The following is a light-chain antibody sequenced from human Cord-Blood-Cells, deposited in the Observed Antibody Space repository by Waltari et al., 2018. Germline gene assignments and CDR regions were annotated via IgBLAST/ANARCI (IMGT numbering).Light chain of an antibody. V-gene: IGKV1-5*03. CDR3: QQYNSYL. J-gene: IGKJ2*01. Sequence: DIQMTQSPSTLSASVGERVTITCRASQSISSWLAWYQQKPGKAPKLLIYKASSLESGVPSRFSGSGSGTEFTLTISSLQPDDFATYYCQQYNSYLFGQGTKLEIK. CDR1: QSISSW. CDR2: KAS.